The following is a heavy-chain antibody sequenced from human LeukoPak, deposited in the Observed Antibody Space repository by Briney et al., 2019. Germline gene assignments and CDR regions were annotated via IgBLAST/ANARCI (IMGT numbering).Heavy chain of an antibody. J-gene: IGHJ4*02. CDR2: ISWNSGSI. D-gene: IGHD3-16*02. Sequence: GGSLRLSCAASGFTFDDYAMHWVRQAPGKGLEWVSGISWNSGSIGYADSVKGRFTISRDNAKNSLYLQMNSLRAEDAAVYYCASIVHSSDWGQGTLVTVSS. V-gene: IGHV3-9*01. CDR1: GFTFDDYA. CDR3: ASIVHSSD.